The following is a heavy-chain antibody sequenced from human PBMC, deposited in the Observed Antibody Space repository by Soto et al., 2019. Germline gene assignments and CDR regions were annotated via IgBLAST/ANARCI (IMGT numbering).Heavy chain of an antibody. CDR2: MSYDGSIQ. CDR3: ANEIRAYSSSWSVDY. V-gene: IGHV3-30*18. D-gene: IGHD6-13*01. CDR1: GFTFSSYG. J-gene: IGHJ4*02. Sequence: QVQLVESGGGVVQPGRSLRLSCAASGFTFSSYGMHWVRQAPGEGLEWVVVMSYDGSIQYYTDSGKGRFTISRDNSKITLYLQMNSLRAEDTAVYYCANEIRAYSSSWSVDYWGQGTLVTVSS.